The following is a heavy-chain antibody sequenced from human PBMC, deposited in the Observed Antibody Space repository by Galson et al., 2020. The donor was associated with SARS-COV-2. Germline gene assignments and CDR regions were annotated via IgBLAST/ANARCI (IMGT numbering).Heavy chain of an antibody. V-gene: IGHV3-23*01. Sequence: GGSLRLSCAASGFRFSSYPMTWVRQAPGRGLEWVSSISPSGGRPDYADSVKGRFTISRDNSKNTLSLQMNSLRAEDTAVYYCAKLAVAGVFDSWGLGTLVTVSS. J-gene: IGHJ4*02. CDR2: ISPSGGRP. D-gene: IGHD6-19*01. CDR3: AKLAVAGVFDS. CDR1: GFRFSSYP.